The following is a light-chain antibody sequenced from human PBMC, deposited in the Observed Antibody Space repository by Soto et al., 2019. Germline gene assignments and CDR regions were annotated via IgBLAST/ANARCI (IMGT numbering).Light chain of an antibody. V-gene: IGKV3-11*01. CDR2: DVY. J-gene: IGKJ4*01. Sequence: EIVLTQSPATLSLSPGERATLSCRASQSVSSYLGWYQQKPGQAPRLLIYDVYNRATGIPARFSGSGSGTDVTLAISNLESEDFAVYYCQQRSNWPLTFGGGTKVEIK. CDR3: QQRSNWPLT. CDR1: QSVSSY.